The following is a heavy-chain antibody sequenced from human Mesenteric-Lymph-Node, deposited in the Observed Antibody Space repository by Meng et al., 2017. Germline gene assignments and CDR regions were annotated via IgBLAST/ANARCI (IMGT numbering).Heavy chain of an antibody. Sequence: QVQLQQWGAGLLKPSETLSLTCDVSGGSISNDQWWSWVRQAPGKGLEWIGEIYHSGRTNYNPSVKSRVSMSVDKSQNHFSLRLSSVTAADTAVYYCTTLYGDSISWGQGTLVTVSS. V-gene: IGHV4-4*02. CDR1: GGSISNDQW. D-gene: IGHD4-17*01. J-gene: IGHJ4*02. CDR3: TTLYGDSIS. CDR2: IYHSGRT.